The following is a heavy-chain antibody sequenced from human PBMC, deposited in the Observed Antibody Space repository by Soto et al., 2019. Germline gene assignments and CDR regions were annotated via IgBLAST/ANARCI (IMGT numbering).Heavy chain of an antibody. CDR3: ERGNDSGGHAYY. Sequence: QVQLVQSGAEVKKPGSSVKVSCKASGGTFSSYAISWVRQAPGQGLEWMGGIIPIFGTANYAQKFQGRVTITADESTSTAYMELSSLSSEDTAVDYCERGNDSGGHAYYWGQGTLVTVSS. CDR1: GGTFSSYA. CDR2: IIPIFGTA. D-gene: IGHD3-22*01. J-gene: IGHJ4*02. V-gene: IGHV1-69*01.